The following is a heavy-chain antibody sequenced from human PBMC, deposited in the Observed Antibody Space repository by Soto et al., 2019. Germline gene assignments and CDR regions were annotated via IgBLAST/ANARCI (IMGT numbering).Heavy chain of an antibody. D-gene: IGHD3-3*01. CDR1: GDSISNHY. Sequence: SETLSLTCTVSGDSISNHYWSWIRQPPGKGLEWIGYIHYSGSTSYNPTLKSRVIISQDTSENQFSLRLSSLTAADTAVYYCARCGVWSGYFNWFDPWGQGNLVTVSS. CDR2: IHYSGST. V-gene: IGHV4-59*11. CDR3: ARCGVWSGYFNWFDP. J-gene: IGHJ5*02.